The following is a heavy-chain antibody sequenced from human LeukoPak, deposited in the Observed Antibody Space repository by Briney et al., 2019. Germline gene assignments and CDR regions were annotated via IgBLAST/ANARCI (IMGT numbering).Heavy chain of an antibody. D-gene: IGHD6-19*01. CDR2: IRSKAYGGTT. Sequence: PGGSLRLSCTASGFTFGDYAMSWFRQAPGKGLEWVGFIRSKAYGGTTEYAASVKGRFTISRDDSKSIAYLQMNSLKTEDTAVYYCTRDFGSQWLDSFDYWGQGTLVTVSS. J-gene: IGHJ4*02. V-gene: IGHV3-49*03. CDR1: GFTFGDYA. CDR3: TRDFGSQWLDSFDY.